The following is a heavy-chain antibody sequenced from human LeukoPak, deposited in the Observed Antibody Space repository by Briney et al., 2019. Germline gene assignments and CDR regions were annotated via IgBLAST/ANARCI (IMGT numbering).Heavy chain of an antibody. V-gene: IGHV3-15*01. CDR1: GFSFTNGW. Sequence: GGSLRLSCAASGFSFTNGWMNWVREAPGKGLEWVGRIKSKTNGGTTDYAAPVRGRFTISSDDSKKTLYLQMNSLKTEDTGVYYCAREGVWGQGTTVTVSS. CDR3: AREGV. CDR2: IKSKTNGGTT. J-gene: IGHJ6*02.